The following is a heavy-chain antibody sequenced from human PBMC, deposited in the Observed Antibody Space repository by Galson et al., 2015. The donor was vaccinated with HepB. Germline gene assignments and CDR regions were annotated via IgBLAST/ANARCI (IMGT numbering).Heavy chain of an antibody. D-gene: IGHD2-15*01. CDR1: GFTFSSYA. CDR2: ISGSGGST. CDR3: AKAGDRDIVVVVAAPGRLDY. Sequence: SLRLSCAASGFTFSSYAMSWVRQAPGKGLEWVSAISGSGGSTYYADSVKDRFTISRDNSKNTLYLQMNSLRAEDTAVYYCAKAGDRDIVVVVAAPGRLDYWGQGTLVTVSS. J-gene: IGHJ4*02. V-gene: IGHV3-23*01.